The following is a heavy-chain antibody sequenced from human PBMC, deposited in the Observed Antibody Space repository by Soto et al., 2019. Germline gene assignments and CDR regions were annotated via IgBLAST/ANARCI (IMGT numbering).Heavy chain of an antibody. V-gene: IGHV1-69*01. D-gene: IGHD2-15*01. CDR3: AREEVAACRGESCYAYNSGRGHFYFYGMDV. CDR2: IIPSFGTT. CDR1: EATFSNFA. Sequence: QMQLVQSGAEVKKPGSSVRVSCKASEATFSNFAISWVRQAPGQGFEWVGGIIPSFGTTNYAQQFQGDVTITADVSTTTAYVELTSLTSEDTAVYYCAREEVAACRGESCYAYNSGRGHFYFYGMDVWGQGTSVTVS. J-gene: IGHJ6*02.